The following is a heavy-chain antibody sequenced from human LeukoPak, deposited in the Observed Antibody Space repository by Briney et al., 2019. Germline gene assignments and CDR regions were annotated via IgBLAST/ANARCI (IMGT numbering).Heavy chain of an antibody. CDR2: IYHSGST. J-gene: IGHJ5*02. V-gene: IGHV4-30-2*01. CDR1: GGSISSGGYS. D-gene: IGHD2-15*01. CDR3: ARGVPLWVWGYCSGGSCYNSSWFDP. Sequence: SETLSLTCAVSGGSISSGGYSWSWIRQPPGKGLEWIGYIYHSGSTYYNPSLKSRVTISVDRSKNQFSLKLSSVTAADTAVYYCARGVPLWVWGYCSGGSCYNSSWFDPWGQGTLVTVSS.